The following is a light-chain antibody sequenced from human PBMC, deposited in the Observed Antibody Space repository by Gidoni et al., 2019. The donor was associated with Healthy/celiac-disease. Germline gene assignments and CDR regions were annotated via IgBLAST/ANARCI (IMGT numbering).Light chain of an antibody. CDR1: QDISNY. CDR3: QQYDNLPIT. J-gene: IGKJ5*01. V-gene: IGKV1-33*01. CDR2: DAS. Sequence: DIQMTQSPSSLSASVGDRVTITCQASQDISNYLNWYQQKPGKAPKLLIYDASNLETGVPSRFSGSGSETDFTLTISSLQPEDIATYYWQQYDNLPITFXQXTRLEIK.